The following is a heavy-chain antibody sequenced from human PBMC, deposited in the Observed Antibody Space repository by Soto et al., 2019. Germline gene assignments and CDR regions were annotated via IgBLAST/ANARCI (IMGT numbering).Heavy chain of an antibody. CDR1: GFTFSRYA. D-gene: IGHD3-22*01. J-gene: IGHJ4*02. CDR2: ISYDGSNK. V-gene: IGHV3-30*04. Sequence: GGSLRLSCAASGFTFSRYAIHWVRQAPGKGLDWVALISYDGSNKYYADSVQGRFTISRDNFNNVVDLQMNSLRAEDTALYYCARDEGYYDTFGYFSDWGQGTLVTVSS. CDR3: ARDEGYYDTFGYFSD.